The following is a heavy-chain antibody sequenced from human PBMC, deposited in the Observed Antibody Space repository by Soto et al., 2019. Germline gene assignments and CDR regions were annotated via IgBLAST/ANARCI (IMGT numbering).Heavy chain of an antibody. CDR2: IIPIFGTA. D-gene: IGHD4-17*01. CDR1: GGTFSSYA. V-gene: IGHV1-69*12. Sequence: QVQLVQSGAEVKKPGSSVKVSCKASGGTFSSYAISWVRQAPGQGLEWMGGIIPIFGTANYAQKFQGRVTMTADESTSTAYLELNSLRSEDTAVYYCARVLGTAVTTDAFDIWGQGTLVTGSS. J-gene: IGHJ3*02. CDR3: ARVLGTAVTTDAFDI.